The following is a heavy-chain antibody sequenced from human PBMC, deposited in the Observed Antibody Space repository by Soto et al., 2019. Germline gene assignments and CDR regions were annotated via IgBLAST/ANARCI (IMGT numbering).Heavy chain of an antibody. CDR3: ARGRGYSYGLDP. D-gene: IGHD5-18*01. Sequence: QVQLQESGPGLVKPSQTLSLTCTVSGDSISSNNNYWSWIRQPPGEGLEWIGFISYSGTTSYSPSLKSRVXXXLXXSKNPFSLSLSSVTAADTAVYYCARGRGYSYGLDPWGQGTLVTVSS. CDR1: GDSISSNNNY. V-gene: IGHV4-30-4*01. J-gene: IGHJ5*02. CDR2: ISYSGTT.